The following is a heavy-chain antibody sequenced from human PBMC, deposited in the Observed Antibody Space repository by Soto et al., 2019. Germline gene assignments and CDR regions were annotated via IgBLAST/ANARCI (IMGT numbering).Heavy chain of an antibody. CDR2: ISSSASDI. CDR3: ARGRDFWSGFRYYDY. D-gene: IGHD3-3*01. V-gene: IGHV3-21*01. J-gene: IGHJ4*02. CDR1: GFTFNTYS. Sequence: PGGSLRLSCVGSGFTFNTYSMNWVRQAPGKGLEWVSSISSSASDITYADSVKGRFTISRDNAKNSLYLQMNSLRAEDTAIYYCARGRDFWSGFRYYDYWGQGTLVTVS.